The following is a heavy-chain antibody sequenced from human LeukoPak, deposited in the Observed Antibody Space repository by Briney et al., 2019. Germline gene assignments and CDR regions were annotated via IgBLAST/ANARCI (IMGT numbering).Heavy chain of an antibody. D-gene: IGHD1-26*01. V-gene: IGHV4-34*01. Sequence: SETLFLTCAVYGGSFSGYYWSWIRQPPGKGLEWIGEINHSGSTNYNPSLKSRVTISVDTSKNQFSLKLSSVTAADTAVYYCARGGPYSGSYLRRSGWFDPWGQGTLVTVSS. CDR3: ARGGPYSGSYLRRSGWFDP. J-gene: IGHJ5*02. CDR1: GGSFSGYY. CDR2: INHSGST.